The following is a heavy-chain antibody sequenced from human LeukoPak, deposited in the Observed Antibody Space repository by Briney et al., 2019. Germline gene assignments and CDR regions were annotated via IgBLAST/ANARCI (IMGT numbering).Heavy chain of an antibody. D-gene: IGHD5-24*01. J-gene: IGHJ5*02. CDR3: AKDMTYNDGRWEFDP. Sequence: GGSLRLSCAAPGFTLNNFAMTWVRQAPGKGLEWVSGILTSGATYYAESVKNRFTISRDSSQNTMYLQVNSLRAEDTAVYYCAKDMTYNDGRWEFDPWGQGTLVTVSS. CDR1: GFTLNNFA. CDR2: ILTSGAT. V-gene: IGHV3-23*01.